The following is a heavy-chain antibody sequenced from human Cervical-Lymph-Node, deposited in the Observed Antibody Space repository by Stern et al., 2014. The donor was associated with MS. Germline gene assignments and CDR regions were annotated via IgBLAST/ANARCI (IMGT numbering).Heavy chain of an antibody. J-gene: IGHJ4*02. CDR2: IYHSGST. CDR3: ARGSREVLLPRFYFDY. D-gene: IGHD3-3*01. V-gene: IGHV4-31*03. Sequence: QVQPQESGPGLAKPSPTLSLTCTVSGGSISSGNYYWSWIRQHPGKGLEWIGSIYHSGSTYYNPPLKSRVTTSIDTSKNQFSLKLSSVTAADTAVYYCARGSREVLLPRFYFDYWGQGTLVTVSS. CDR1: GGSISSGNYY.